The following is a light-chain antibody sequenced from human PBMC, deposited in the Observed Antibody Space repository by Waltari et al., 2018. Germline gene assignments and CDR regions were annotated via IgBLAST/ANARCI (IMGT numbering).Light chain of an antibody. V-gene: IGLV2-8*01. CDR2: EVS. J-gene: IGLJ2*01. Sequence: QSALPQPPSASGSPGQSVTISCTGTSSDVGGYNYVSWYQRHPGKAPKLMIYEVSTRPSGVPDRFSGSKSGNPASLTVSGLQAEDEADYYCSSYAGSNNFVVFGGGTKLTVL. CDR1: SSDVGGYNY. CDR3: SSYAGSNNFVV.